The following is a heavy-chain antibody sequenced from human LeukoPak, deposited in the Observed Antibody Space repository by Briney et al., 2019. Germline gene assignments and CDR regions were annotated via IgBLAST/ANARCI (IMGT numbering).Heavy chain of an antibody. V-gene: IGHV4-34*01. CDR1: GGSFSGYY. CDR3: ARGPYSGSYLYYFDY. CDR2: INHSGST. Sequence: PSETLSLTCAVYGGSFSGYYWSWIRQPPGKGLEWIGEINHSGSTNYNPSLKSRVTISVDTSKNQFSLKLSSVTAADTAVYYCARGPYSGSYLYYFDYWGQGTLVTVSS. J-gene: IGHJ4*02. D-gene: IGHD1-26*01.